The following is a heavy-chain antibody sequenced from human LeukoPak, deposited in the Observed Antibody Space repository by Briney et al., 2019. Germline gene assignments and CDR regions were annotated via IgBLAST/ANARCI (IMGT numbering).Heavy chain of an antibody. D-gene: IGHD3-22*01. J-gene: IGHJ4*02. V-gene: IGHV3-20*04. CDR3: ASDNYYDSSGYDYFDY. Sequence: GGSLRLSSAASGFTLDDYGMSWDRQAPGKGLEWVSGINWNGGSTVYADSVKGRFTISRGHAKNSLYLQMTSLRAEDTALYYCASDNYYDSSGYDYFDYWGQGTLVTVSS. CDR2: INWNGGST. CDR1: GFTLDDYG.